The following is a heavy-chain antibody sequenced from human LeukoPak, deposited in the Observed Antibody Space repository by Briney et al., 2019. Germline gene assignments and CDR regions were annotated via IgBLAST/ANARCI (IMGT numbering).Heavy chain of an antibody. CDR1: GYSISSGYY. V-gene: IGHV4-38-2*02. CDR2: IYHSGST. D-gene: IGHD3-3*01. CDR3: ARAPDDSTIFGVTPYNWFDP. J-gene: IGHJ5*02. Sequence: PSETLSLTCIVSGYSISSGYYWGWIRQPPGKGLEWIGSIYHSGSTYYNPSLKSRVTISVDTSKNQFSLKLSSVTAADTAVYYCARAPDDSTIFGVTPYNWFDPWGQGTLVTVSS.